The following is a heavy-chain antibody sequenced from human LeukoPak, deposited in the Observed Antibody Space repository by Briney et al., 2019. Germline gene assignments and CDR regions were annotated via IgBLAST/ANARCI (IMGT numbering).Heavy chain of an antibody. Sequence: GESLKISSKGSGYRFTSYWIGWVRQMPGKGLEWMGIIYPGDSDTIYSPPFQGQITISADKSTSTANLQWSSLKASDTAMYYCARSGGNYYSIWGQGPMVTVSS. CDR3: ARSGGNYYSI. V-gene: IGHV5-51*01. CDR2: IYPGDSDT. J-gene: IGHJ3*02. CDR1: GYRFTSYW. D-gene: IGHD1-26*01.